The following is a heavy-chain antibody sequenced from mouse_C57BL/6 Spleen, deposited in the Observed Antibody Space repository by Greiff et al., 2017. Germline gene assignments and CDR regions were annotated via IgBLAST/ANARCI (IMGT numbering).Heavy chain of an antibody. J-gene: IGHJ1*03. D-gene: IGHD5-1*01. CDR1: YTFSSRVH. Sequence: VQLQQSGPELARPWASVKISCQAFYTFSSRVHFAIRDTNYWMQWVKQRHGQGLEWIGAIYPGNGDTSYNQKFKGKATLTAAKSASTADMQLSSLTSEESAVYYCACGEYRRIWYFDGWGTGTTVTVAS. CDR3: SEESAVYYCACGEYRRIWYFDG. V-gene: IGHV1-87*01. CDR2: GQGLEWIG.